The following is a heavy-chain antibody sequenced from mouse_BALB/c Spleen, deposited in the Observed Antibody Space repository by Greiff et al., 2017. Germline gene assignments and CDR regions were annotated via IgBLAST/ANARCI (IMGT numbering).Heavy chain of an antibody. CDR3: ARRDGNYVYYAMDY. CDR2: ISYDGSN. D-gene: IGHD2-1*01. V-gene: IGHV3-6*02. J-gene: IGHJ4*01. Sequence: DVQLQESGPGLVKPSQSLSLTCSVTGYSITSGYYWNWIRQFPGNKLEWMGYISYDGSNNYNPSLKNRISITRDTSKNQFFLKLNSVTTEDTATYYCARRDGNYVYYAMDYWGQGTSVTVSS. CDR1: GYSITSGYY.